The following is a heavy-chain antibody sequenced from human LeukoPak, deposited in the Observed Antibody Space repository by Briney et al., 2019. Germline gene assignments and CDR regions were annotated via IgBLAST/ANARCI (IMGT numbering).Heavy chain of an antibody. D-gene: IGHD3-10*01. Sequence: GGSLRLSCAASGFTFSSYSMNWVRQAPGKGLEWVSYISSSSRTIYYADSVKGRFTISRDNAKNSLYLQMNSLRAEDTAVYYCARDSLYYGSGSYEDYWGQGTLVTVSS. J-gene: IGHJ4*02. CDR1: GFTFSSYS. CDR2: ISSSSRTI. V-gene: IGHV3-48*01. CDR3: ARDSLYYGSGSYEDY.